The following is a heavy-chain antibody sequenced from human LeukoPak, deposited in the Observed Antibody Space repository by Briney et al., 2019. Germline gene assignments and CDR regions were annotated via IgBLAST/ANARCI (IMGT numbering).Heavy chain of an antibody. Sequence: GGSLRFSCEGSGFIFGNYAMSWVRQAPGKGLEWVSSISGSGRTKYYVDSVKGRFTISRDNSKNTLYLQMNSLRAEDTAVYYCAKDIGSIVGATTCFDYWGQGTLVTVSS. V-gene: IGHV3-23*01. CDR1: GFIFGNYA. CDR3: AKDIGSIVGATTCFDY. D-gene: IGHD1-26*01. J-gene: IGHJ4*02. CDR2: ISGSGRTK.